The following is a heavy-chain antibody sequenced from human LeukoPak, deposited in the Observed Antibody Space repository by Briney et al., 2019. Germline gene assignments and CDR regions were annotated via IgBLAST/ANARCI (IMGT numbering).Heavy chain of an antibody. Sequence: GGSLRLSCAASGFTFSTYAMSWVRQAPGKGLEWVSAISTSGDHTYFADSVKGRFTISRDNSKNTLYLQMNSLRADDTAVYYCANFERTVAGPYNWFDPWGQGTLVTVSS. D-gene: IGHD6-19*01. CDR3: ANFERTVAGPYNWFDP. J-gene: IGHJ5*02. V-gene: IGHV3-23*01. CDR2: ISTSGDHT. CDR1: GFTFSTYA.